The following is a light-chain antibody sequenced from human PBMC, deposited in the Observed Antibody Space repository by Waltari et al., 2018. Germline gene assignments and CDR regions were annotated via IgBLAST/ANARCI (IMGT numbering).Light chain of an antibody. CDR3: QSYDTTLSVV. V-gene: IGLV1-40*01. CDR1: GSNIGAGYD. Sequence: QSVLTQPPSVSGAPGQRVTISCTGSGSNIGAGYDVHWYQQLPRAAPKLLISGSTSRPLGVPDRFFGSTSGTSAFLAITGLQAEDEADYYCQSYDTTLSVVFGGGTKLTVL. CDR2: GST. J-gene: IGLJ3*02.